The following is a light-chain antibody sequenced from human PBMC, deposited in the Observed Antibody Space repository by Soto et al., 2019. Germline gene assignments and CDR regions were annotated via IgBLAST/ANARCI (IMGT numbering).Light chain of an antibody. CDR3: QQYGSSPPWT. CDR2: GAS. J-gene: IGKJ1*01. Sequence: EIVLTQSPGTLSLFPGERATLSCRASQSVSSSYLAWYQQKPGQAPRLLIYGASSRAAGIPDRFSGSGSGTDFTLTITRLEPEDFAVYYCQQYGSSPPWTFGQGTKVDIK. V-gene: IGKV3-20*01. CDR1: QSVSSSY.